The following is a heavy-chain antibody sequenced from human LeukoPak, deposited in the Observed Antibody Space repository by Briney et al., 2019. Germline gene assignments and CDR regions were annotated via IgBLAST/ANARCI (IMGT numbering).Heavy chain of an antibody. CDR2: IIPIFGTA. Sequence: TVKVSCKASGGTFSSYAISWVRQAPGQGLEWMGGIIPIFGTANYAQKFQGRVTITADESTSTAYMELSSLRSEDTAVYYCARGTGTAMVNFDYWGQGTLVTVSS. CDR3: ARGTGTAMVNFDY. V-gene: IGHV1-69*01. J-gene: IGHJ4*02. D-gene: IGHD5-18*01. CDR1: GGTFSSYA.